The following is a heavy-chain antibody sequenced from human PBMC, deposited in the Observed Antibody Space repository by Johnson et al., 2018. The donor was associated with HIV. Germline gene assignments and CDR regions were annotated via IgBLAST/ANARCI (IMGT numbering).Heavy chain of an antibody. CDR2: TQYDGSNK. D-gene: IGHD1-26*01. CDR3: AKEGRELLGGTFDI. CDR1: GFSFSSYG. Sequence: QVQVVESGGGVVQPGGSLRLSCAASGFSFSSYGIHWVRQAPGKGLEWVAFTQYDGSNKYYADSMKGRFTISRDNSKNTLYLQMNSLRAEDTAVYYCAKEGRELLGGTFDIWGQGTMVTVSS. V-gene: IGHV3-30*02. J-gene: IGHJ3*02.